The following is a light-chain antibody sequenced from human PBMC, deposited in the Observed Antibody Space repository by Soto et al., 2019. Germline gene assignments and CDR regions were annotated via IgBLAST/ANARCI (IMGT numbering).Light chain of an antibody. V-gene: IGKV4-1*01. CDR3: QQYYSSQPF. CDR2: WAS. J-gene: IGKJ3*01. Sequence: DIVMTQSPDSLAVSLVERATINCKSSQSVLYSSNNKNYLAWYQQKPGQPPKLLIYWASTRESGVPDRFSGSGSGTDVSLTISSLQAEDVAVYYCQQYYSSQPFFGPGTKVDIK. CDR1: QSVLYSSNNKNY.